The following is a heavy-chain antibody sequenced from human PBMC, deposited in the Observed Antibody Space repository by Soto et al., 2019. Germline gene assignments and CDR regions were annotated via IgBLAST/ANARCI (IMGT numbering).Heavy chain of an antibody. Sequence: QVQLQESGPGLVKPSQTLSLTCTVSGGSISSGDYYWSWIRQPPGKGLEWIGYIYYSGSTYYNPSLKSRVTISVDTSKNQFSLKLSSVTAADTAVYYCARDQATVNTYYYYGMDVWGQGTTVTVSS. D-gene: IGHD4-17*01. CDR3: ARDQATVNTYYYYGMDV. V-gene: IGHV4-30-4*01. J-gene: IGHJ6*02. CDR2: IYYSGST. CDR1: GGSISSGDYY.